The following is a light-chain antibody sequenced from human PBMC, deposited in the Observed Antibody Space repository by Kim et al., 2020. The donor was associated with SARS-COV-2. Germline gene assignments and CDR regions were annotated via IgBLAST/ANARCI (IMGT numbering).Light chain of an antibody. CDR2: QDV. V-gene: IGLV3-1*01. CDR1: KLGDRY. J-gene: IGLJ1*01. Sequence: VAPGQTASSTCSGDKLGDRYAWWYQQKPGQSPVLVIYQDVKRPSGIPERFSGSNSGNTATLTISGTQAMDEADYYCQAWDSSTAVFGTGTKVTVL. CDR3: QAWDSSTAV.